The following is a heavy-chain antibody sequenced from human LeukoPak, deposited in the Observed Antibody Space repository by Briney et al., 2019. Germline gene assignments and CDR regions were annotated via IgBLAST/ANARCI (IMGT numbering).Heavy chain of an antibody. Sequence: GGSLRLSCAASGFTVSSNYMSWVHQAPGKGLEWVSVIYSGGSTYYADSVKGRFTISRDNSKNTLYLQMNSLRAEDTAVYYCARGATYYYGSGSYYRPYYFDYWGQGTLVTVSS. CDR2: IYSGGST. D-gene: IGHD3-10*01. J-gene: IGHJ4*02. CDR3: ARGATYYYGSGSYYRPYYFDY. V-gene: IGHV3-53*01. CDR1: GFTVSSNY.